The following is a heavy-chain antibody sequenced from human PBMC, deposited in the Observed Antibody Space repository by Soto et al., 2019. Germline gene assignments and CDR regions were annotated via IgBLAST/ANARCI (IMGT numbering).Heavy chain of an antibody. CDR2: INAGNGNT. Sequence: QVQLVQSGAEVKKPGVSVKVSCKASGYTFTSYAMHWVRQAPGQRLEWMGWINAGNGNTKYSQKFQGRVTITRDTSVSTAYMELSSLRSEDTAVYYCAREADSSGYIGDAFDIWGQGTMVTVSS. CDR3: AREADSSGYIGDAFDI. J-gene: IGHJ3*02. V-gene: IGHV1-3*01. CDR1: GYTFTSYA. D-gene: IGHD3-22*01.